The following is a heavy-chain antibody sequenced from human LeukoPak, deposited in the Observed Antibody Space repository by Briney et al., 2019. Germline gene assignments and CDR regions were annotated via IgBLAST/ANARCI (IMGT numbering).Heavy chain of an antibody. V-gene: IGHV3-21*01. J-gene: IGHJ4*02. CDR2: ISFDSGDET. Sequence: TGGSLRLSCAASGFSFSDYYMHWVRQAPGKGLEWVSSISFDSGDETLYADSVKGRFTTSRDNTKNSMYLQMDSLTVEDTALYFCTRDLPATISLGDDYWGPGILVTVSS. CDR3: TRDLPATISLGDDY. CDR1: GFSFSDYY. D-gene: IGHD5-12*01.